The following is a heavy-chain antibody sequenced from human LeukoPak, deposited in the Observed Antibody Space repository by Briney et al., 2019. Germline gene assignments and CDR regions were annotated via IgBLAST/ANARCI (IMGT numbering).Heavy chain of an antibody. CDR2: INPNSGGT. CDR3: ARCLGYYYGMDV. V-gene: IGHV1-2*02. CDR1: GYTFTGYY. J-gene: IGHJ6*02. Sequence: ASVKVSCKASGYTFTGYYMHWVRQAPGQGLEWMGWINPNSGGTNYARKFQGRVTMTRDTSISTAYMELSRLKSDDTAVYYCARCLGYYYGMDVWGQGTTVTVSS. D-gene: IGHD3-16*01.